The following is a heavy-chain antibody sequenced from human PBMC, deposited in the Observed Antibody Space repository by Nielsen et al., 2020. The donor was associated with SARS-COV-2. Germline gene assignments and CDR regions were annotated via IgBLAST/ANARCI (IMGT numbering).Heavy chain of an antibody. J-gene: IGHJ6*02. CDR3: ARDLAYYYDSSGYYEYYYYGMDV. V-gene: IGHV3-21*01. D-gene: IGHD3-22*01. CDR2: ISSSSSYI. CDR1: GFTFSSYS. Sequence: GGSLRLSCAASGFTFSSYSMNWVRQAPGKGLEWVSSISSSSSYIYYADSVKGRFTISRDNAKNSLYLQMNSLRAEDTAVYYCARDLAYYYDSSGYYEYYYYGMDVWGQGTTVTVSS.